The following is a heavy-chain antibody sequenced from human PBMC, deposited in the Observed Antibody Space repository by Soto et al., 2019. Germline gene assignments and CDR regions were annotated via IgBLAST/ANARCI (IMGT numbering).Heavy chain of an antibody. V-gene: IGHV4-31*03. CDR1: GGSINSAGYY. CDR2: IYYSGRT. J-gene: IGHJ4*02. CDR3: ARYYYGSGSYSYFDY. Sequence: QVQLQESGPGLVKPSQTLSLTCTVSGGSINSAGYYWTWVRQLPGKGLEWIGYIYYSGRTYYNPSLKSRLTISIDTSKNQFSLRLTSVTAADTAVYYCARYYYGSGSYSYFDYWGQGTLVAVSS. D-gene: IGHD3-10*01.